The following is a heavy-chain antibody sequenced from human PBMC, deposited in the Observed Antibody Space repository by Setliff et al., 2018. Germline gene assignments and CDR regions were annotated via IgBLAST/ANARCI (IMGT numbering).Heavy chain of an antibody. CDR2: IIPIFGTA. J-gene: IGHJ6*03. D-gene: IGHD6-6*01. CDR1: GGTFSSYA. V-gene: IGHV1-69*13. CDR3: ARLPARRRYYYYMDV. Sequence: ASVKVSCKASGGTFSSYAISWVRQAPGQGLEWMGGIIPIFGTANYAQKFQGRVTITADESTSTAYMELSSLRSEDTAVYYCARLPARRRYYYYMDVWGGGTTVTVSS.